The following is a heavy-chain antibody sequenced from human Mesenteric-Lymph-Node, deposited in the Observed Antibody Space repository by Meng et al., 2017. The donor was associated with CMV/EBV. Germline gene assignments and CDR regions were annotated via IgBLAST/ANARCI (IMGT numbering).Heavy chain of an antibody. J-gene: IGHJ4*02. CDR3: ARGENGIAVAGFDY. Sequence: ASVKVSCKASGYTFTGYYMHWVRQAPGQGLEWMGWINPNSGGTNYAQKLQGRVTMTTDTSTSTAYMELRSLRSDDTAVYYCARGENGIAVAGFDYWGQGTLVTVSS. D-gene: IGHD6-19*01. CDR1: GYTFTGYY. CDR2: INPNSGGT. V-gene: IGHV1-2*02.